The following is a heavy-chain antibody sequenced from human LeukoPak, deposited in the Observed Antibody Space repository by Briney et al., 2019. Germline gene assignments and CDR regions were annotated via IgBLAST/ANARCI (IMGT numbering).Heavy chain of an antibody. J-gene: IGHJ4*02. D-gene: IGHD2-2*01. CDR3: ARQCSSTSCYSY. CDR2: NYYGGST. V-gene: IGHV4-39*01. Sequence: SETLSLTCTVSGGSISSSTYYWGWIRQPPGKGLEWIGNNYYGGSTFYNPSLKSRVTISLDTSKNQFSLKLSSVTAADTAVYFCARQCSSTSCYSYWGQGTLVTVSS. CDR1: GGSISSSTYY.